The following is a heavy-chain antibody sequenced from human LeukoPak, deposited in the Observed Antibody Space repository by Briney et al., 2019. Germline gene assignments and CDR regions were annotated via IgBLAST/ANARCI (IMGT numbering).Heavy chain of an antibody. CDR3: VRQGNRAIATRHGLDV. V-gene: IGHV4-59*08. D-gene: IGHD6-6*01. J-gene: IGHJ6*02. CDR1: GGSISGYY. CDR2: IYYSGTT. Sequence: WETLSLTCAVSGGSISGYYWSWIRQPPGKGLEWIGYIYYSGTTKYNPSLKSRVTISVDTSKNQFSLKLTSVTAADSAVCYCVRQGNRAIATRHGLDVWGQGTTVTVSS.